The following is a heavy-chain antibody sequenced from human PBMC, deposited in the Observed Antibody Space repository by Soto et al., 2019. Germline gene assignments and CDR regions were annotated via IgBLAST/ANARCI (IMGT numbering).Heavy chain of an antibody. CDR1: GFTFSSYA. J-gene: IGHJ6*02. D-gene: IGHD1-7*01. V-gene: IGHV3-30-3*01. CDR2: ISYDGSNK. CDR3: ARDLGTGGSSVHYYYYGMDV. Sequence: PGGSLRLSCAASGFTFSSYAMHWVRQAPVKGLEWVAVISYDGSNKYYADSVKGRFTISRDNSKNTLYLQMNSLRAEDTAVYYCARDLGTGGSSVHYYYYGMDVWGQGTTVTVSS.